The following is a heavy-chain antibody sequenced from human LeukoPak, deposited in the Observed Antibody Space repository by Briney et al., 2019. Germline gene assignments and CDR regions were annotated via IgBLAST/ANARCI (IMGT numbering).Heavy chain of an antibody. CDR2: IYSDNT. CDR3: ARTTMTRRFDY. CDR1: GFTVSSNS. D-gene: IGHD3-22*01. Sequence: GGSLRLSCTVSGFTVSSNSMSWVRQAPGKGLEWVSFIYSDNTHYSDSVKGRFTISRDNSKNTLYLQMNSLRAEDTAVYYCARTTMTRRFDYWGQGTLVTVSS. V-gene: IGHV3-53*01. J-gene: IGHJ4*02.